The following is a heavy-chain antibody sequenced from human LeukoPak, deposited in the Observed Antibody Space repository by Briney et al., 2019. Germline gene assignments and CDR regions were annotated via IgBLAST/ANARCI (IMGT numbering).Heavy chain of an antibody. Sequence: GGSLRLSCAASGFTFSSYAMSWVRQAPGKGLEWVSSISGSGDNTCYADSVKDRFSISRDNSKTTVSLQMNSLRAEDTAVYYCAKDTSGSYFTGDYWGQGTLVTVSS. CDR3: AKDTSGSYFTGDY. V-gene: IGHV3-23*01. CDR2: ISGSGDNT. CDR1: GFTFSSYA. D-gene: IGHD3-22*01. J-gene: IGHJ4*02.